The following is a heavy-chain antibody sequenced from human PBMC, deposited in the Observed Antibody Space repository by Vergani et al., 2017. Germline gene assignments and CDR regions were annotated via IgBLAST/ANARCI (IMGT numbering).Heavy chain of an antibody. CDR3: ARHSGYYPYFDY. Sequence: QVQLQESGPGLVKPSETLSLTCAVYGGSFSGYYWSWIRQPPGKGLEWIGEINHMGSTNYNPSLKSRVTISVDTSKNQFSLKLSSVTAADTAVYYCARHSGYYPYFDYWGQGTLVTVSS. V-gene: IGHV4-34*01. CDR1: GGSFSGYY. J-gene: IGHJ4*02. D-gene: IGHD3-22*01. CDR2: INHMGST.